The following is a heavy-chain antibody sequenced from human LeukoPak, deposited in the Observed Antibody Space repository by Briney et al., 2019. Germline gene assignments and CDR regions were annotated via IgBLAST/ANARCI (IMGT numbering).Heavy chain of an antibody. CDR3: ARAGGDYGDYYHYYYYMDV. Sequence: ASVKVSCKASGYTFTGYYMHWVRQAPGQGLEWMGWINPNSGGTNYAQKFQGRVTMTRDTSISTAYMELSRLRSDDTAVYYCARAGGDYGDYYHYYYYMDVWGSGTTVTVSS. D-gene: IGHD4-17*01. V-gene: IGHV1-2*02. CDR2: INPNSGGT. J-gene: IGHJ6*03. CDR1: GYTFTGYY.